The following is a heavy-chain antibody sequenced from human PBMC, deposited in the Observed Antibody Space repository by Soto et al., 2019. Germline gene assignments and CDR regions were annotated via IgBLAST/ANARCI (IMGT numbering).Heavy chain of an antibody. J-gene: IGHJ4*02. CDR2: ISWNSGSI. CDR1: GFTFDDYA. Sequence: EVQLVESGGGLVQPGRSLRLSCAASGFTFDDYAMHWVRQAPGKGLEWVSGISWNSGSIGYADSVKGRFTISRDNAKNSLYLQMNSLRAEDTALYYCAKDIGSIAAAGFDYWGQGTLVTVSS. D-gene: IGHD6-13*01. V-gene: IGHV3-9*01. CDR3: AKDIGSIAAAGFDY.